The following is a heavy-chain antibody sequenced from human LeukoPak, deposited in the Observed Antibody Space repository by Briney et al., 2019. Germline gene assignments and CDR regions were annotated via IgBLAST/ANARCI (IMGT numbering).Heavy chain of an antibody. CDR2: IYSGGST. V-gene: IGHV3-66*02. Sequence: GGSLRLSCAASGFTVSSNYMSWVRQAPGKGLEWVSVIYSGGSTYYADSVKGRFTISRDNSKNTLYLQMNSLRAEDTAVYYCARDRSGEWELLTDYWGQGTLVTVSS. CDR1: GFTVSSNY. J-gene: IGHJ4*02. CDR3: ARDRSGEWELLTDY. D-gene: IGHD1-26*01.